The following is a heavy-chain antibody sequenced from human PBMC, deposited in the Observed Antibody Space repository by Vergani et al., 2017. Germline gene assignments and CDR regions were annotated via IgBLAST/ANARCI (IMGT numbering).Heavy chain of an antibody. V-gene: IGHV3-72*01. J-gene: IGHJ5*02. D-gene: IGHD6-13*01. Sequence: EVQLVESGGGLVQPGGSLRLSCAASGFTLSDHVMDWVRQGPGKGLEWVGRSRNKARSYTTEYSASVKGRFTISRDDSRNSLYLQMNSLKTEDTAVYYCATLPLQEQQQVTSWCQGTLVTVSS. CDR1: GFTLSDHV. CDR3: ATLPLQEQQQVTS. CDR2: SRNKARSYTT.